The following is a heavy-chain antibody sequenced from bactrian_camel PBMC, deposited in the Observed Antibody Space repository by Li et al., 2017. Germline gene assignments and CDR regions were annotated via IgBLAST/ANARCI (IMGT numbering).Heavy chain of an antibody. CDR1: GFSCV. CDR3: AADPAIKIDGRCPADRTWYNY. D-gene: IGHD6*01. J-gene: IGHJ4*01. Sequence: HVQLVESGGASVQSGGTLRLSCTVSGFSCVAWFRQAPGRQREAVATLRAADDIVDYADSVKGRFTFSQNNAKNTVYLQMNRLRPDDTAVYYCAADPAIKIDGRCPADRTWYNYWGQGTQVTVS. V-gene: IGHV3S60*01. CDR2: LRAADDIV.